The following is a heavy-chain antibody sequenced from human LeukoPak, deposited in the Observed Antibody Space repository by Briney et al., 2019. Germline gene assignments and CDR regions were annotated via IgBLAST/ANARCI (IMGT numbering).Heavy chain of an antibody. V-gene: IGHV4-59*08. Sequence: SETLSLTCTVSSGSISNYYWSWIRQSPGKGLEWIGYIYYSGSTNYNPSLKSRVTLSVDTSENQFSLKLSSVTAADTAVYYCARGFYGSVKNDAFDIWGQGTMVTVSS. CDR1: SGSISNYY. D-gene: IGHD3-10*01. J-gene: IGHJ3*02. CDR2: IYYSGST. CDR3: ARGFYGSVKNDAFDI.